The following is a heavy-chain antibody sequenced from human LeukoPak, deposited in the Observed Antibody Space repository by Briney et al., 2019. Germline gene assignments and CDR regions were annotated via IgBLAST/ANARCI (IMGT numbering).Heavy chain of an antibody. CDR1: GSTFGSSA. V-gene: IGHV3-23*01. D-gene: IGHD5-18*01. CDR3: GKTTAGYSSGQKPAWPVDY. J-gene: IGHJ4*02. CDR2: IFGSGGSP. Sequence: PGRSLRLSRETSGSTFGSSAMYWAHQAPGKGLDWIAGIFGSGGSPHYADSVKGRFTISRDNSKNTVYLQINSLRAEDTAVYYCGKTTAGYSSGQKPAWPVDYWGQGTLVTVSS.